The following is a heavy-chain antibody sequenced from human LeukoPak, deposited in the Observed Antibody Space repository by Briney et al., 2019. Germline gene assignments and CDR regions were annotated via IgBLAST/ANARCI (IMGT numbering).Heavy chain of an antibody. J-gene: IGHJ4*02. D-gene: IGHD1-7*01. CDR3: WRGALRELRGFDY. CDR2: INPDNGAT. CDR1: GYTLTDHY. V-gene: IGHV1-2*02. Sequence: ASVKVSFKASGYTLTDHYVHWVRQAPGQGLEWMGWINPDNGATTYPQNSQGRVTMNTDSSIGTAYLSLSSLRSDETAQYYCWRGALRELRGFDYWGQGTLVTVSS.